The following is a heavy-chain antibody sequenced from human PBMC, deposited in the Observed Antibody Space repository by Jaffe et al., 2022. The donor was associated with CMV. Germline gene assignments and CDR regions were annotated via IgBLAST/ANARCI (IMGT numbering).Heavy chain of an antibody. Sequence: QVTLKESGPVLVKPTETLTLTCTVSGFSLSNARMGVSWIRQPPGKALEWLAHIFSNDEKSYSTSLKSRLTISKDTSKSQVVLTMTNMDPVDTATYYCARIWLGYCSSTSCSYYYYGMDVWGQGTTVTVSS. CDR2: IFSNDEK. D-gene: IGHD2-2*01. CDR1: GFSLSNARMG. V-gene: IGHV2-26*01. CDR3: ARIWLGYCSSTSCSYYYYGMDV. J-gene: IGHJ6*02.